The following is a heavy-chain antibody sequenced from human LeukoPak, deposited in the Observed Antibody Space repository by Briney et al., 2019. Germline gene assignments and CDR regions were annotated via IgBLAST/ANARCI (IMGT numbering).Heavy chain of an antibody. J-gene: IGHJ4*02. V-gene: IGHV4-34*01. CDR2: IYHSGTT. Sequence: SETLSLTCAVYGGSFSGYYWTWIRQPPGKGLEWIGEIYHSGTTNYNPSLKSRVTISVDTSKNQFSLKLTSVTAADTAVYYCARVGIAAAGYFDYWGQGTLVTVSS. CDR3: ARVGIAAAGYFDY. D-gene: IGHD6-13*01. CDR1: GGSFSGYY.